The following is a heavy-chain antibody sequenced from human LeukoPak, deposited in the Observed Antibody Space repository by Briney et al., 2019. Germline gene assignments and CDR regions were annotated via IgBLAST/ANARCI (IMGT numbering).Heavy chain of an antibody. D-gene: IGHD3-16*01. CDR1: GGSISSHY. CDR3: ARLGYYNYGMDV. J-gene: IGHJ6*02. CDR2: IYYSGST. Sequence: SETLSLTCTVSGGSISSHYWSWIRQPPGKGLEWIGYIYYSGSTNYNPSLKSRVTISVDTSKNQFSLKMNSVTAADTAVYYCARLGYYNYGMDVWGQGTAVTVSS. V-gene: IGHV4-59*08.